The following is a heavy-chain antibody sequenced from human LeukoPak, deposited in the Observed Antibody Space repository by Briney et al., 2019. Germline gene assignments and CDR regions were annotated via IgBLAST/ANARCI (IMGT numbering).Heavy chain of an antibody. CDR3: ARHVPYDFWSGYYFGYFDY. D-gene: IGHD3-3*01. CDR2: IYYSGST. Sequence: SETLSLTCTVSDGSISSSSYYWGWIRQPPGKGLEWIGSIYYSGSTYYNPSLKSRVTISVDTSKNQFSLKLSSVTAADTAVYYCARHVPYDFWSGYYFGYFDYWGQGTLVTVSS. V-gene: IGHV4-39*01. CDR1: DGSISSSSYY. J-gene: IGHJ4*02.